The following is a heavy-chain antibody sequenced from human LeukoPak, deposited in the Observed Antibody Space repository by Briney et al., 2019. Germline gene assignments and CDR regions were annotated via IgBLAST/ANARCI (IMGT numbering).Heavy chain of an antibody. Sequence: GGSLRLSCAVSGFTFSYYEMNWVRQAPGKGLEWVSYISSSGSTIYYADSVKGRFTISRDNAKNSLYLQMNSLRAEDTAVYYCARESQSAYYFDSSGYEDAFDIWGQGTMVTVSS. CDR2: ISSSGSTI. CDR1: GFTFSYYE. CDR3: ARESQSAYYFDSSGYEDAFDI. J-gene: IGHJ3*02. D-gene: IGHD3-22*01. V-gene: IGHV3-48*03.